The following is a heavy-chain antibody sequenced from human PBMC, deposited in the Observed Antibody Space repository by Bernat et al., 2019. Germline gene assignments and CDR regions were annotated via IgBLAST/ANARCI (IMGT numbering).Heavy chain of an antibody. CDR2: ISNDERNK. V-gene: IGHV3-30*18. J-gene: IGHJ4*02. Sequence: QVQLVESGGGVVQPGRSLRLSCAASGFTFSSYGMHWVRQAPVKGLEWVAVISNDERNKYYADSVKDRLTITRDNSQNTLYLQMNSLRVEDTAVYYWAKERDSSNWYGGGFDYWGQGTLVTVSS. D-gene: IGHD6-13*01. CDR3: AKERDSSNWYGGGFDY. CDR1: GFTFSSYG.